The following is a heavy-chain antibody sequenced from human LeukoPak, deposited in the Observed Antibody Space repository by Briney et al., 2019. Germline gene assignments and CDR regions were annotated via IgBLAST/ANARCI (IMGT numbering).Heavy chain of an antibody. J-gene: IGHJ4*02. CDR1: AGSISSGGYN. CDR2: IYYSGST. V-gene: IGHV4-31*03. D-gene: IGHD3-10*01. Sequence: SESLSLTCTDSAGSISSGGYNWCRLRQHPGKDRHWSRNIYYSGSTYYNSSLKSRATTSVDTSKNQYSLKLGSVAAADSGVYYCARDPRDWCGVRRVFDYWGQGTLVTVSS. CDR3: ARDPRDWCGVRRVFDY.